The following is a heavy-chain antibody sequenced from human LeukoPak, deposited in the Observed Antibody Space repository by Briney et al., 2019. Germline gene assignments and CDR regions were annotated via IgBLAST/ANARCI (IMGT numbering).Heavy chain of an antibody. CDR3: AREGVSGSYLEY. CDR1: GYSFTSYY. CDR2: INPSGGST. D-gene: IGHD1-26*01. J-gene: IGHJ4*02. Sequence: ASVKVSCKASGYSFTSYYIHWVRLAPGQGLEWMGVINPSGGSTRYAQKFQDRVTMTRDMSTSTVYMELSSLRSEDTAVYYRAREGVSGSYLEYWDQGTLVTVSS. V-gene: IGHV1-46*01.